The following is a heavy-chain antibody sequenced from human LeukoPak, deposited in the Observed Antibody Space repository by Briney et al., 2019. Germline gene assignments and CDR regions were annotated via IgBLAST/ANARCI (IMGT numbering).Heavy chain of an antibody. CDR3: ARDTRDSSGYYEWFDP. CDR2: INPNSGET. J-gene: IGHJ5*02. Sequence: ASVKVSCKASGYTFTGYYMYWVRQAPGQGGEWMGRINPNSGETNYAKKFQGRITMTRDTSISTAYMELSRLRFADTAVYYCARDTRDSSGYYEWFDPWGQGTLVTVSS. V-gene: IGHV1-2*06. D-gene: IGHD3-22*01. CDR1: GYTFTGYY.